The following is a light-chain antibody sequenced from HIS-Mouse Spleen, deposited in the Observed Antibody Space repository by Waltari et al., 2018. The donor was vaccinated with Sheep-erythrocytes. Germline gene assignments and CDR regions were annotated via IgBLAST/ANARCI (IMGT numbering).Light chain of an antibody. J-gene: IGKJ3*01. CDR1: QSLSSE. CDR3: QQSYSTPQFT. Sequence: DIQMTQSPSSLSASVGHRVTITCRAGQSLSSEFNWYQQKPGKAPKLLIYAASSLQSWVPSRFSGSGSGTECTLTISSLQPEDYATYYCQQSYSTPQFTFGPGTKVDIK. CDR2: AAS. V-gene: IGKV1-39*01.